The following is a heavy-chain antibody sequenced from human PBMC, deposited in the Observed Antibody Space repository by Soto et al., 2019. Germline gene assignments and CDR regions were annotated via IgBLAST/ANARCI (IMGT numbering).Heavy chain of an antibody. J-gene: IGHJ4*02. D-gene: IGHD1-7*01. V-gene: IGHV3-30*18. Sequence: LRLSCAASGFTFSSYGMHWVRRAPGKGLEWVAVISYDGSNKYYADSVKGRFTISRDNSKNTLFLQMNSLRAEDTAVYYCAKGWNSYIFSLPYLDYWGQGTLVTVSS. CDR1: GFTFSSYG. CDR2: ISYDGSNK. CDR3: AKGWNSYIFSLPYLDY.